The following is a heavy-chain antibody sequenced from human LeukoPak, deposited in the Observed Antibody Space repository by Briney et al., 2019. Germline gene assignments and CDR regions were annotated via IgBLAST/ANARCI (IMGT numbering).Heavy chain of an antibody. CDR2: IWYDGSNK. J-gene: IGHJ4*02. V-gene: IGHV3-33*08. Sequence: PGGSLRLSCAASGFTFSSYGMHWVRQAPGKGLEWVAVIWYDGSNKYYADSVKGRFTISRDNSKNTLYLQMNSLRAEDTAVYYCARDSSGSYYYFDYWGQGTLVTVSS. D-gene: IGHD1-26*01. CDR3: ARDSSGSYYYFDY. CDR1: GFTFSSYG.